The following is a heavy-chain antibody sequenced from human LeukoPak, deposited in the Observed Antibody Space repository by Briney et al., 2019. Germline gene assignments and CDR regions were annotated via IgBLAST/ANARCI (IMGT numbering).Heavy chain of an antibody. CDR2: INHSGST. V-gene: IGHV4-34*01. J-gene: IGHJ6*02. CDR1: GGSFSGYY. D-gene: IGHD6-13*01. CDR3: ARTPYSSSWYRHYYYYYGMDV. Sequence: PSETLSLTCAVYGGSFSGYYWSWIRQPPGKGLEWIGEINHSGSTNYNPSLKSRVTISVDTSKNQFSLKLSSVTAADTAVYHCARTPYSSSWYRHYYYYYGMDVWGQGTTVTVSS.